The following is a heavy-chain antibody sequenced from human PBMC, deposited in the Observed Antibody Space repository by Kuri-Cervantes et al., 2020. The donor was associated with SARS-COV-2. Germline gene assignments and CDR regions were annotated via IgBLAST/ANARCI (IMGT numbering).Heavy chain of an antibody. D-gene: IGHD3-22*01. CDR2: IWYDGSNK. J-gene: IGHJ6*02. CDR1: GFTFSSYG. Sequence: GESLKISCAASGFTFSSYGMHWVRQAPGKGLEWVAVIWYDGSNKYYADSVKGRFTISRDNSKNTLYLQMNSLRAEDTAVYYCARDHYYDSSGYSPPNYYYYGMDVWGQGTMVTVSS. V-gene: IGHV3-30*19. CDR3: ARDHYYDSSGYSPPNYYYYGMDV.